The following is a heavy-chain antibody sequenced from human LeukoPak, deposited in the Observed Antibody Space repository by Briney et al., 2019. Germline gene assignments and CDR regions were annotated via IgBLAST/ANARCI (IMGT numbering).Heavy chain of an antibody. V-gene: IGHV1-46*01. Sequence: ASVKGSCKASGYTFTSDYMHWVRQAPGQGLEWLVLINPSGGSTSNAQKFQGRVTLTRDTSTSTVYMELSSLRSEDTAVYYCATTLRGYYFDYWGQGTLVAVSS. D-gene: IGHD3-10*01. J-gene: IGHJ4*02. CDR2: INPSGGST. CDR3: ATTLRGYYFDY. CDR1: GYTFTSDY.